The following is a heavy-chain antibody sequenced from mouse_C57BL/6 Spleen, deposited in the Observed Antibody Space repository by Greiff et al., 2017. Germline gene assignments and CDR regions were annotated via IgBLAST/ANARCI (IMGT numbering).Heavy chain of an antibody. Sequence: VKLVESGPGLVQPSQSLSITCTVSGFSLTSYGVHWVRQSPGKGLEWLGVIWSGGSTDYNAAFISRLSISKDNSKSQVFFKMNSLQADDTAIYYCARGYYGSSYFWYFDVWGTGTTVTVSS. V-gene: IGHV2-2*01. D-gene: IGHD1-1*01. CDR2: IWSGGST. CDR3: ARGYYGSSYFWYFDV. CDR1: GFSLTSYG. J-gene: IGHJ1*03.